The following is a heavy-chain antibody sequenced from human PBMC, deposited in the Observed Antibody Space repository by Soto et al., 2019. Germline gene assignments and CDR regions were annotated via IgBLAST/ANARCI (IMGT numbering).Heavy chain of an antibody. CDR2: ISGSGATT. D-gene: IGHD3-9*01. Sequence: PGGSLRLSCAASGFTFSSYAMTWVRQAPGKGLEWVSGISGSGATTSYADSVKGRFTVSRDNSKNTLYLQMNSLRVEDTAVYHCAKLRYFDWSAYNLLEYWGQGTPVTVSS. J-gene: IGHJ4*02. CDR1: GFTFSSYA. CDR3: AKLRYFDWSAYNLLEY. V-gene: IGHV3-23*01.